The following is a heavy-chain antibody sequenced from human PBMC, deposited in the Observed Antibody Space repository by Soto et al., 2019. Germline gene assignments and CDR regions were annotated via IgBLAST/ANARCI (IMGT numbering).Heavy chain of an antibody. J-gene: IGHJ3*02. CDR3: ARPQGDLDAFDI. D-gene: IGHD2-21*02. V-gene: IGHV1-46*01. CDR2: INPSGGST. CDR1: GCTFTSYY. Sequence: ASVKVSCKASGCTFTSYYMHWVRQAPGQGLEWMGIINPSGGSTSYAQKFQGRVTMTRDTSTSTVYMELSSLRSEDTAVYYCARPQGDLDAFDIWGQGTMVTVSS.